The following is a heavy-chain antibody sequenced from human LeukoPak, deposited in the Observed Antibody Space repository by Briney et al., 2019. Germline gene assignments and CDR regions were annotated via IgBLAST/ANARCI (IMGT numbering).Heavy chain of an antibody. D-gene: IGHD3-3*01. J-gene: IGHJ4*02. CDR3: ARDALWGRSGSYYFDY. CDR2: IRYDGSNK. CDR1: GFTFSSYG. V-gene: IGHV3-30*02. Sequence: GGTLRLFCAVSGFTFSSYGMHCVRQAPGKGLEWVTFIRYDGSNKYYADSVKGRFTISRDNSKNTLCLQMNSLRAEDTAVYYCARDALWGRSGSYYFDYWGQGTLVTVSS.